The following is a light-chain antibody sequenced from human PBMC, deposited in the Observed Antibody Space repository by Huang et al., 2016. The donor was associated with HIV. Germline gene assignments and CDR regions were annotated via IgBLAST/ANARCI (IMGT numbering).Light chain of an antibody. Sequence: DIQMTQSPSSLSASIGDRITISCRASQAIDAYLAWYQHKPGKVPNLLIYAASTLQSGVPSRFSCSGSGTNFTLTIGSLQPEDVGSYYCQKYNDVPRTFGHGTKVEIK. CDR2: AAS. CDR1: QAIDAY. V-gene: IGKV1-27*01. J-gene: IGKJ1*01. CDR3: QKYNDVPRT.